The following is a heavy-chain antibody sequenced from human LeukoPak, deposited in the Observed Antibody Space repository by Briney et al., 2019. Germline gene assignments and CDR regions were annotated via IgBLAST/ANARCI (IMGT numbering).Heavy chain of an antibody. J-gene: IGHJ6*03. D-gene: IGHD1-1*01. CDR1: GFSFSDSG. V-gene: IGHV3-21*01. Sequence: GGSLRLSCAASGFSFSDSGMDWVRQAPGKGLEWVSSVSASSAFIWYADSVKGRFTLSRDNAKNSLYLQMNSLTAGDTAVYYCARGPPRGKYYYMDVWGKGTTVTVSS. CDR2: VSASSAFI. CDR3: ARGPPRGKYYYMDV.